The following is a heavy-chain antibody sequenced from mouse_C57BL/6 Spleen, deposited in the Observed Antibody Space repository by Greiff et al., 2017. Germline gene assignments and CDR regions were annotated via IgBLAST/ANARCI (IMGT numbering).Heavy chain of an antibody. J-gene: IGHJ4*01. V-gene: IGHV1-82*01. CDR1: GYAFSSSW. CDR3: ARWTTVAAMDY. Sequence: QVQLKQSGPELVKPGASVTISCKASGYAFSSSWMNWVKQRPGKGLEWIGRIYPGDGDTNYNGKFKGKATLTADKSSSTASMQLSSLTSEDSAVYFSARWTTVAAMDYWGQGTSVTVSA. CDR2: IYPGDGDT. D-gene: IGHD1-1*01.